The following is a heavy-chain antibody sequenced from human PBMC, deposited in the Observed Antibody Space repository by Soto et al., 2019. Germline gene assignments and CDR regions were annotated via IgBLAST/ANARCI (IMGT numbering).Heavy chain of an antibody. CDR3: AKGSASVSPYYFDY. CDR2: ITGGGSDT. CDR1: GFTFRSYA. J-gene: IGHJ4*02. Sequence: DVQLLKSGGSFVQPGGSLRLSCAASGFTFRSYAMGWVRQSPGKGLEWISAITGGGSDTFHADSVKGRFTISRDNSESTLHLQMNSLRAEDTAIYYCAKGSASVSPYYFDYWRQGILVTVSS. V-gene: IGHV3-23*01.